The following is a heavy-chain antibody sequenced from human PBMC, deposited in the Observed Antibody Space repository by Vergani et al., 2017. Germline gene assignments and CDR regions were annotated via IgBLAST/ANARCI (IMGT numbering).Heavy chain of an antibody. J-gene: IGHJ4*02. CDR2: IIPIFDTA. V-gene: IGHV1-69*06. Sequence: QVQLVQSGAEVKKPGSSVKVSCKASGGTFSSSAINWVRQAPGQGLEWMGGIIPIFDTADYAQKFQGRLTITADKSTSTAYMELSSLRSDDTAVYYCARDLPPGYLGQGTLVTVSS. CDR3: ARDLPPGY. CDR1: GGTFSSSA.